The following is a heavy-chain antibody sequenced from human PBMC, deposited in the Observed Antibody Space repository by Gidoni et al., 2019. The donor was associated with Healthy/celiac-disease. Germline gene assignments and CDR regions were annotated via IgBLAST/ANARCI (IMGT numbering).Heavy chain of an antibody. Sequence: QVQLVQSGAEVKKPGASVKVSCKASGYTFPNYAMHWVRQAPGQRLEWMGWINAGNGNTKYSQKFQGRVTITRDTSASTAYMELSSLRSEDTAVYYCARVKNRSGWYNGAFDIWGQGTMVTVSS. CDR3: ARVKNRSGWYNGAFDI. J-gene: IGHJ3*02. D-gene: IGHD6-19*01. CDR1: GYTFPNYA. CDR2: INAGNGNT. V-gene: IGHV1-3*01.